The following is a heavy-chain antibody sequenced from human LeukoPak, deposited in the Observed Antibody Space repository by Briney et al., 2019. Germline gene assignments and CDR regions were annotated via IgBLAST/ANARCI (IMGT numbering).Heavy chain of an antibody. V-gene: IGHV3-33*03. CDR3: ARGGAGPQGDYYGMDV. CDR1: GFTFSNYG. D-gene: IGHD1-26*01. J-gene: IGHJ6*02. Sequence: GGSLRLSCAASGFTFSNYGMHWVRQAPGKGLEWVAVIWYDVSKKYYPDSVKGRFTISRDNSKNTLYLLMNSLRPEDTAVYYCARGGAGPQGDYYGMDVWGQGTTVTVSS. CDR2: IWYDVSKK.